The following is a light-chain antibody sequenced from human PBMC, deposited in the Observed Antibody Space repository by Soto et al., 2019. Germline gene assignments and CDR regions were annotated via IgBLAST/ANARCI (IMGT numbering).Light chain of an antibody. CDR2: KVS. J-gene: IGKJ2*01. V-gene: IGKV2-30*01. CDR3: MQGSPWPSRYN. CDR1: QSLVYSDGNTF. Sequence: DVVMTQSPLSLPVALGQPASISCRSSQSLVYSDGNTFFNWFHQRPGHSPRRLIYKVSNRDSGVPDRFSGSGSATDFTLRICRVEAEDVGVYYCMQGSPWPSRYNFGQGTKLEIK.